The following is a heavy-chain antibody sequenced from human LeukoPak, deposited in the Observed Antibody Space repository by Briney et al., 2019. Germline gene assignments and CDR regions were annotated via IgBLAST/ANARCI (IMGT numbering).Heavy chain of an antibody. CDR3: ARGDSALAGFDP. CDR2: IIPIFGTA. CDR1: GGTFSGYA. J-gene: IGHJ5*02. D-gene: IGHD2-15*01. V-gene: IGHV1-69*05. Sequence: ASVKVSCKASGGTFSGYAISWVRQAPGQGLEWMGGIIPIFGTANYAQKFQGRVTITRDTSASTAYMELSSLRSEDTAVYYCARGDSALAGFDPWGQGTLVTVSS.